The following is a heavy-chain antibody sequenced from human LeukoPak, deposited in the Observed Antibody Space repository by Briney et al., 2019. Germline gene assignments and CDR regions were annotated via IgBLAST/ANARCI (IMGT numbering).Heavy chain of an antibody. Sequence: SGTLSLTCGVSGGSISGSNWWNWVRQAPGKGLEWIGYIYYSGSTYYNPSLKSRVTISVDTSKNQFSLKLSSVTAADTAVYYCARDLGYCSGGSCRDYWGQGTLVTVSS. J-gene: IGHJ4*02. CDR1: GGSISGSNW. CDR2: IYYSGST. V-gene: IGHV4-4*02. CDR3: ARDLGYCSGGSCRDY. D-gene: IGHD2-15*01.